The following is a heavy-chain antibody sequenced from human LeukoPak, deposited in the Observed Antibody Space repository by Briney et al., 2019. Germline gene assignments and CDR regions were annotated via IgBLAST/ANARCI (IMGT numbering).Heavy chain of an antibody. D-gene: IGHD6-19*01. V-gene: IGHV4-34*01. CDR1: GGSFSGYY. Sequence: PSETLSLTCAVYGGSFSGYYWSWLRQPPGKGLEWIGEINHSGSTNYNPSLKSRVTISVDTSKNQFSLKLSSVTAADTAVYYCAREGIEQWLVREDAFDIWGQGTMVTVSS. CDR2: INHSGST. J-gene: IGHJ3*02. CDR3: AREGIEQWLVREDAFDI.